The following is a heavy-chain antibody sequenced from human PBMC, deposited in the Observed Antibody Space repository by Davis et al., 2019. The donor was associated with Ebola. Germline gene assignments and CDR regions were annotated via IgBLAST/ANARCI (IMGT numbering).Heavy chain of an antibody. V-gene: IGHV4-38-2*02. J-gene: IGHJ4*02. CDR1: GYSISSGYY. Sequence: MPSETLSLTCTVSGYSISSGYYWGWIRQPPGKGLEWIGSISYSGSTYYNPSLKSRVTISVDTSKNQFSLQLNSVTPEDTAVYYCARSSTVPFDYWGQGTLVTVSS. D-gene: IGHD4-17*01. CDR3: ARSSTVPFDY. CDR2: ISYSGST.